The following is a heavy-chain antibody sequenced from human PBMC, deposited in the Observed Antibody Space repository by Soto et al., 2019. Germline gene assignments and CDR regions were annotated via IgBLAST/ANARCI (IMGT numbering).Heavy chain of an antibody. J-gene: IGHJ6*03. CDR1: GYTFTSYD. Sequence: GASVKVSCKASGYTFTSYDMNWVRQATGQGLKWMERMNPNSGNTGYAQKFQGRVTMTRNTSISTAYMELSSLRSEDTAMYYCARLGYYDFWSGYPTWGGYYYMDVWGKGTTVTVSS. D-gene: IGHD3-3*01. V-gene: IGHV1-8*01. CDR3: ARLGYYDFWSGYPTWGGYYYMDV. CDR2: MNPNSGNT.